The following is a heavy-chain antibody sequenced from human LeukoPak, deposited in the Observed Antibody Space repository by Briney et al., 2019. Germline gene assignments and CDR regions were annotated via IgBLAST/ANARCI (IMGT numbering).Heavy chain of an antibody. CDR2: MNPNSGNT. CDR3: ARGVGGYSSSWYLWDYYYYGMDV. CDR1: GYTFTSYD. D-gene: IGHD6-13*01. V-gene: IGHV1-8*01. Sequence: ASVKVSCKASGYTFTSYDINWVRQATGQGLEWMGWMNPNSGNTGYAQKFQGRVTMTRNTSISTAYMELSSLRSEDTAVYYCARGVGGYSSSWYLWDYYYYGMDVWGQGTTVTVSS. J-gene: IGHJ6*02.